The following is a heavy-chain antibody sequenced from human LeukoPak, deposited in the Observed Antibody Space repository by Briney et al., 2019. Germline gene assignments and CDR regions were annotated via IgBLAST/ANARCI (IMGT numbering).Heavy chain of an antibody. CDR1: GGSISSYY. V-gene: IGHV4-59*01. CDR2: IHYSGST. Sequence: PSETLSLTCTVSGGSISSYYWSWIRQPPGKGLEWIGYIHYSGSTNYNPSLKSRVTISVDTSKNQFSLKLSSVTAADTAVYYCASLPPSWYYFDYWGQGTLVTVSS. CDR3: ASLPPSWYYFDY. J-gene: IGHJ4*02.